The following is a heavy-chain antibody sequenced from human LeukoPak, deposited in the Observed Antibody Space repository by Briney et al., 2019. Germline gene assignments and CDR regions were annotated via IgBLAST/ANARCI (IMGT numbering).Heavy chain of an antibody. D-gene: IGHD4-17*01. Sequence: PGGSLRLSCAASGFTFSNAWMSWVRQAPGKGLEWVGRIKSKTDGGTTDYAAPVKGRFTISRDDSKSIAYLQMNSLKTEDTAVYYCTRGEGDDYGDPGWFDPWGQGTLVTVSS. J-gene: IGHJ5*02. CDR2: IKSKTDGGTT. CDR3: TRGEGDDYGDPGWFDP. CDR1: GFTFSNAW. V-gene: IGHV3-15*01.